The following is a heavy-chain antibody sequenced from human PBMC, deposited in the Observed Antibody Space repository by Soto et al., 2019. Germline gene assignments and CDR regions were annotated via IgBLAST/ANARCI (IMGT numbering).Heavy chain of an antibody. CDR3: ARGGNRYCSGGSCYSLPYYYYGMDV. CDR2: IYYSGST. Sequence: SETLSLTCTVSGGSISSSSYYWGWIRQPPGKGLEWIGSIYYSGSTYYNPSLKSRVTISVDTSKNQFSLKLSSVTAADTAVYYCARGGNRYCSGGSCYSLPYYYYGMDVWGQGTTVTVS. CDR1: GGSISSSSYY. D-gene: IGHD2-15*01. J-gene: IGHJ6*02. V-gene: IGHV4-39*01.